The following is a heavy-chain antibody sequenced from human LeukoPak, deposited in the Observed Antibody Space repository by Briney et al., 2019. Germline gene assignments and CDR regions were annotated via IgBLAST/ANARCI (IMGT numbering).Heavy chain of an antibody. CDR2: ISYDGSNK. D-gene: IGHD1-26*01. J-gene: IGHJ4*02. CDR3: ARDKIVGATHFDY. CDR1: GFTFSSYA. V-gene: IGHV3-30*04. Sequence: RRSLRLSCAASGFTFSSYAMQWVCQAPGKRLERVAVISYDGSNKYYADSVEGRFTISRDNSKNTLYLQMNSLRAEDTAVYYCARDKIVGATHFDYWGRGTLVTVSS.